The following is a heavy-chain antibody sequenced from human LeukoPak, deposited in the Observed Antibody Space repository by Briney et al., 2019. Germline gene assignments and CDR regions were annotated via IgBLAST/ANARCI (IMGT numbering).Heavy chain of an antibody. CDR1: GFTVSNTY. D-gene: IGHD1-14*01. V-gene: IGHV3-53*01. CDR3: AREEQVMAGTLDY. J-gene: IGHJ4*02. CDR2: IYSGGST. Sequence: PGGSLRLSCAASGFTVSNTYMSWVRQAPGKGLEWVSVIYSGGSTYYADSVKGRFTISRDNSKNTLYLQMISLRADDTAVYYCAREEQVMAGTLDYWGQGTLVTVSS.